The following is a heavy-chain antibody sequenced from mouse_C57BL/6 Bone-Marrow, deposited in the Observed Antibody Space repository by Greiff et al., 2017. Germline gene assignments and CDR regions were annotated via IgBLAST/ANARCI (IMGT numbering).Heavy chain of an antibody. J-gene: IGHJ4*01. D-gene: IGHD2-3*01. V-gene: IGHV1-69*01. CDR3: ARGRLYGGYYYYAMDY. CDR2: IDPSDSYT. CDR1: GYTFTSYW. Sequence: VQLQQPGAELVMPGASVKLSCKASGYTFTSYWMHWVKQRPGQGLEWIGEIDPSDSYTNYNQKFKGKSTLTVDKSSSTAYMQLSSLTSEDSAVYYCARGRLYGGYYYYAMDYWGQGTSVTVSS.